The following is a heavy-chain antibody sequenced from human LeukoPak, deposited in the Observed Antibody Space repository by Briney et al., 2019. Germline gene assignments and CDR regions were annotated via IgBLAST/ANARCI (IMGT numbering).Heavy chain of an antibody. CDR2: ISAYNGNT. V-gene: IGHV1-18*04. Sequence: ASVKVSCKASGYTFTSYAISWVREAPGQGLEWMGWISAYNGNTNYAQKLQGRVTMTTDTSTSTAYMELRSPRSDDTAVYYCARDGPGPDAFDIWGQGTMVTVSS. CDR3: ARDGPGPDAFDI. J-gene: IGHJ3*02. CDR1: GYTFTSYA.